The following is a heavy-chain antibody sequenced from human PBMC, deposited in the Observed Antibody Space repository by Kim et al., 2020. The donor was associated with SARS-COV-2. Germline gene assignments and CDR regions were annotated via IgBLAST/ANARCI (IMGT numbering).Heavy chain of an antibody. V-gene: IGHV4-59*01. CDR3: ARDSGLGAGVAFDF. CDR1: GGSLSTYY. D-gene: IGHD6-13*01. Sequence: SETLSLTCTVSGGSLSTYYWGWIRQAPGKGLEWIGYIYSSGSTNYNPSLKSRLTISVDTSKNQFFLRLNSVTAADSAIYYFARDSGLGAGVAFDFWGQG. J-gene: IGHJ4*02. CDR2: IYSSGST.